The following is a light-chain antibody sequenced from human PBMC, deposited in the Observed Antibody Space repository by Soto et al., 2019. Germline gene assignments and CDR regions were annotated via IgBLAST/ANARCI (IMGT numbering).Light chain of an antibody. CDR3: QHYHSLPLN. CDR1: QDIRNY. CDR2: EAS. J-gene: IGKJ4*01. V-gene: IGKV1-33*01. Sequence: DIQMTQSPSSLSASVGDKVTITCHASQDIRNYLNWFQHKPGKAPKVLISEASNLETGVPSRFSGSGSGTDFTFTISSLQPEDIATYYCQHYHSLPLNFGGGTKVDIK.